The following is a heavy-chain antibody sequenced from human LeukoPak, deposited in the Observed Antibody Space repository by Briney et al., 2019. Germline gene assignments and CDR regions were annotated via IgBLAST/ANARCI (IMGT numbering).Heavy chain of an antibody. CDR1: GYTFISYY. Sequence: ASVKVSCKASGYTFISYYMHWVRQAPGQGLEWMGIINPSGGSTSYAQKFQGRVTMTRDTSTSTVYMELSSLRSEDTAVYYCARELGYCSGGSCYSNEEYYYYGMDVWGQGTTVTVSS. CDR2: INPSGGST. D-gene: IGHD2-15*01. J-gene: IGHJ6*02. V-gene: IGHV1-46*01. CDR3: ARELGYCSGGSCYSNEEYYYYGMDV.